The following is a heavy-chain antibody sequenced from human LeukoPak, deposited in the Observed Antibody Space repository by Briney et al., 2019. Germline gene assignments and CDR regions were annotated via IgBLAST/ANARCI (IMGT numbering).Heavy chain of an antibody. D-gene: IGHD3-22*01. CDR3: ARDPYYDSSGYYYYYYYMDV. J-gene: IGHJ6*03. V-gene: IGHV1-2*02. Sequence: GASVKVSCKTSGYTFTGYYMHWVRQAPGQGLEWMGWINPNSGGTNYAQKFQGRVTMTRDTSISTAYMELSRLRSDDTAVYYCARDPYYDSSGYYYYYYYMDVWGKGTTVTISS. CDR1: GYTFTGYY. CDR2: INPNSGGT.